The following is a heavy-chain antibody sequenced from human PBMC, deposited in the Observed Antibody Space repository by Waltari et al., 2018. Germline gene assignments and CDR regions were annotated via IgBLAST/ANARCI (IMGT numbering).Heavy chain of an antibody. Sequence: QVQLQQWGAGLLKPSETLSLTCAVYGGSFSGYYWSWSRQPPGTGLAWIGEINQRGSTNYTPSLKSRVTISVDTSKSQFSLKLSSVTAADTAVYYCVRGRGYSSSRYYYYYMDVWGKGTTVTVSS. CDR1: GGSFSGYY. J-gene: IGHJ6*03. CDR3: VRGRGYSSSRYYYYYMDV. CDR2: INQRGST. D-gene: IGHD6-13*01. V-gene: IGHV4-34*01.